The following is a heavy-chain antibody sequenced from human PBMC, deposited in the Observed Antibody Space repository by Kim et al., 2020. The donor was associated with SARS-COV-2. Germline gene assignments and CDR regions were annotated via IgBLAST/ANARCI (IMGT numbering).Heavy chain of an antibody. J-gene: IGHJ6*02. CDR3: ARGRRREGWYVNPYYYYGMDV. D-gene: IGHD6-19*01. CDR2: INHSGST. Sequence: SETLSLTCAVYGGSFSGYYWSWILQPPGRGLEWIGEINHSGSTNYNPSLKSRVTISVDTSKNQFSLKLSSVTAADTAVYYCARGRRREGWYVNPYYYYGMDVWGQGTTVTVSS. V-gene: IGHV4-34*01. CDR1: GGSFSGYY.